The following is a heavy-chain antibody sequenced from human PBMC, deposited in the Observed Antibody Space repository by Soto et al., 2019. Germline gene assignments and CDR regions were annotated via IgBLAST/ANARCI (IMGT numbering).Heavy chain of an antibody. D-gene: IGHD3-3*01. CDR3: ARDGAITIFGVVIHHRFSTNQTTNGMDV. Sequence: SVKVSCKASGGTFSSYAISWVRQAPGQGLEWMGGIIPIFGTANYAQKFQGRVTITADESTSTAYMELSSLRSEDTAVYYCARDGAITIFGVVIHHRFSTNQTTNGMDVWGQGTTVTVYS. CDR2: IIPIFGTA. CDR1: GGTFSSYA. J-gene: IGHJ6*02. V-gene: IGHV1-69*13.